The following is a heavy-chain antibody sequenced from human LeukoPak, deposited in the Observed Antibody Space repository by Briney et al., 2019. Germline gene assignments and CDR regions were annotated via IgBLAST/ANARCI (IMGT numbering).Heavy chain of an antibody. CDR2: FGPNDGET. J-gene: IGHJ3*02. V-gene: IGHV1-24*01. CDR1: GYTLTELS. CDR3: TTAYDTSGFAPFDS. D-gene: IGHD3-22*01. Sequence: ASVKVSCKVSGYTLTELSMHWVRQAPGKGLEWRGGFGPNDGETVYALKFQGRVTMTEDTSTDTAYMDLRSLRFEDTAVYYCTTAYDTSGFAPFDSWGQGTLVTVSS.